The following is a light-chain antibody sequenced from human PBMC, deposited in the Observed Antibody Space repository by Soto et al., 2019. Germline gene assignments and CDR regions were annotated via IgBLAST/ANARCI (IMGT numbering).Light chain of an antibody. Sequence: QPVLTQPASVSGSPGQSITISCTGTSSDVGGYNFVSWYQQHPGKAPKLMIYEVNNRPSGVSNRFSGSKSGNTASLTISGLQAEDEADYYCSSYTTTTTRVVFGGGTKLTVL. CDR1: SSDVGGYNF. CDR3: SSYTTTTTRVV. CDR2: EVN. V-gene: IGLV2-14*01. J-gene: IGLJ2*01.